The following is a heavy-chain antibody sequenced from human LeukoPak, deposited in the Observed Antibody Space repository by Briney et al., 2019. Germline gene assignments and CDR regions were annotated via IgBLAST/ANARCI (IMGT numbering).Heavy chain of an antibody. J-gene: IGHJ3*02. CDR3: ARDHVRPSTKSRTFDI. CDR1: GGSISSGGYY. CDR2: IYYSGST. D-gene: IGHD2-2*01. V-gene: IGHV4-31*03. Sequence: PSQTLSLTCTVSGGSISSGGYYWSWIRQHPGKGLEWIGYIYYSGSTYYNPSLKSRVTISVDTSKNQFSLKLSSVTAADTAVYYCARDHVRPSTKSRTFDIWGQGTMVTVSS.